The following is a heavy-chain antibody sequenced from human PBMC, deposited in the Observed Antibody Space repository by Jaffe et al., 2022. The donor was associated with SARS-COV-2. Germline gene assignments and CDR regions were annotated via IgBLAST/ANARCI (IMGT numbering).Heavy chain of an antibody. CDR2: IYYSGST. D-gene: IGHD1-26*01. J-gene: IGHJ5*02. CDR3: ASSWATRTHNWFDP. CDR1: GGSISSSSYY. V-gene: IGHV4-39*01. Sequence: QLQLQESGPGLVKPSETLSLTCTVSGGSISSSSYYWGWIRQPPGKGLEWIGSIYYSGSTYYNPSLKSRVTISVDTSKNQFSLKLSSVTAADTAVYYCASSWATRTHNWFDPWGQGTLVTVSS.